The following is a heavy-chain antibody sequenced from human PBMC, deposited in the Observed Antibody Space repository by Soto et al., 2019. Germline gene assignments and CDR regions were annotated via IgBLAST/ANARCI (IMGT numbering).Heavy chain of an antibody. D-gene: IGHD3-22*01. CDR1: GFTFSNAW. CDR3: TTDSYSTIIIVRFDY. Sequence: VGSNRLSCAASGFTFSNAWINWVRQAQGKGLEWVGRIKSKTDGGTTDYAEPVKGRFAISRDDSNNMVYLQMNSLKIEDTAVYYCTTDSYSTIIIVRFDYWGHGTLVT. J-gene: IGHJ4*01. CDR2: IKSKTDGGTT. V-gene: IGHV3-15*07.